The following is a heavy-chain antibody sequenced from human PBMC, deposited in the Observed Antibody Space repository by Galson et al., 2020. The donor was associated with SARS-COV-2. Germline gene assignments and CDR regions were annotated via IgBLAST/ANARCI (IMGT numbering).Heavy chain of an antibody. CDR1: GDSISNNNFY. D-gene: IGHD5-18*01. CDR2: MLHSGNT. J-gene: IGHJ4*02. V-gene: IGHV4-39*01. Sequence: SQTLSLTCTVSGDSISNNNFYWGLVRQPPGKGLEWIGSMLHSGNTYNNPSLKSRVTVSVDTSKNQFYLNLTSVTAADTGVYYCARQGRWIPGLPSDSWGQGTLVTVSS. CDR3: ARQGRWIPGLPSDS.